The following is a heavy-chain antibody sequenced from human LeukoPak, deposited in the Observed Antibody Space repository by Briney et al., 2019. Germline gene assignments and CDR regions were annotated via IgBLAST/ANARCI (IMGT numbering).Heavy chain of an antibody. CDR2: IYHSGST. CDR1: GGSISSNNW. Sequence: PSGTLSLTCAVSGGSISSNNWWSWVRQPPGKGLEWIGEIYHSGSTNYNPSLKSRVTISVDTSKNQFSLKLSSVTAADTAVYYCAVSAAALFDPWGQGTLVTVSS. D-gene: IGHD6-13*01. J-gene: IGHJ5*02. CDR3: AVSAAALFDP. V-gene: IGHV4-4*02.